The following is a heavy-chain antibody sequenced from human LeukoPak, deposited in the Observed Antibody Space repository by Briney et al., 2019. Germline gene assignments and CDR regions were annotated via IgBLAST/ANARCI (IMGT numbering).Heavy chain of an antibody. Sequence: SETLSLTCSVSGGSIYSYYWSWIRQPPGKGLEWIGSIYHSGYTHYNPSLKGRVTMSVDTSKNDFSLKLSSVAAADTAIYYCVRDMNPTHYFDYWGQGTLVTVSS. CDR3: VRDMNPTHYFDY. D-gene: IGHD5-24*01. J-gene: IGHJ4*02. CDR2: IYHSGYT. CDR1: GGSIYSYY. V-gene: IGHV4-59*04.